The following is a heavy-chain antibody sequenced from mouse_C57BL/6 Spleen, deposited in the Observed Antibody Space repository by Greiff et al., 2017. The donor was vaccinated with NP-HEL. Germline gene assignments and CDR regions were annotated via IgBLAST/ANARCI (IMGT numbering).Heavy chain of an antibody. D-gene: IGHD1-1*02. J-gene: IGHJ1*03. CDR1: GYTFTSYW. CDR3: AREGGYGQGGYFDV. Sequence: QVHVKQPGAELVKPGASVKLSCKASGYTFTSYWMHWVKQRPGQGLEWIGMIHPNSGSTNYNEKFKSKATLTVDKSSSTAYMQLSSLTSEDSAVYYCAREGGYGQGGYFDVWGTGTTVTVSS. V-gene: IGHV1-64*01. CDR2: IHPNSGST.